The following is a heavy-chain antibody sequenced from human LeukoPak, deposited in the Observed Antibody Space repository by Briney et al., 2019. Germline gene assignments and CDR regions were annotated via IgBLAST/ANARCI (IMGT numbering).Heavy chain of an antibody. V-gene: IGHV4-4*07. D-gene: IGHD3-3*01. CDR1: GGSISSYY. CDR2: TYTSGST. CDR3: ARGITIFGVVIHNWFDP. Sequence: SETLSLTCTVSGGSISSYYWSWIRQPAGKGLEWIGRTYTSGSTNYNPSLKSRVTMSVDTSKNQFSLKLSSVTAADTAVYYCARGITIFGVVIHNWFDPWGQGTLVTVSS. J-gene: IGHJ5*02.